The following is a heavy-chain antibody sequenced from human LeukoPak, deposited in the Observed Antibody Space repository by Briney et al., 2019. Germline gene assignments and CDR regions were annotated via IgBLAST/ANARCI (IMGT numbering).Heavy chain of an antibody. J-gene: IGHJ4*02. D-gene: IGHD3-16*01. V-gene: IGHV4-30-4*01. Sequence: PSQTLSLTCTVSGGSISSGDYYWSWIRQPPGKGLEWIGYIYYSGSTYYNPSLKSRVTISVDTSKNQFSLKLSSVTAADTAVYYCARGLSRFWGNFDYWGQGTLVTASS. CDR3: ARGLSRFWGNFDY. CDR2: IYYSGST. CDR1: GGSISSGDYY.